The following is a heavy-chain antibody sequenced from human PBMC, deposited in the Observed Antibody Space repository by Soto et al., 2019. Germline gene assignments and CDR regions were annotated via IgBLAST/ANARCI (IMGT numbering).Heavy chain of an antibody. CDR2: ISSSSSYI. V-gene: IGHV3-21*01. CDR1: GFTFSSYS. CDR3: ARESRLRYCSGGSCYSNLFDY. D-gene: IGHD2-15*01. Sequence: GGSLRLSCAASGFTFSSYSMNWVRQAPGKGLEWVSSISSSSSYIYYADSVKDRFTISRDNAKNSLYLQMNSLRAEDTAVYYCARESRLRYCSGGSCYSNLFDYWGQGTLVTVSS. J-gene: IGHJ4*02.